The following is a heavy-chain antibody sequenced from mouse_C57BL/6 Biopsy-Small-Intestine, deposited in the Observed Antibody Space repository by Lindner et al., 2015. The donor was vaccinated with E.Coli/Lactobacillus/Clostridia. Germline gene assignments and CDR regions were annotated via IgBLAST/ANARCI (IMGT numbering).Heavy chain of an antibody. CDR2: ISSGGSYT. D-gene: IGHD1-1*01. Sequence: VQLQESGGDLVKPGGSLKLSCAASGFTFSSYGMSWVRQTPDKRLEWVATISSGGSYTYYPGSVKGRFTISRDNAKNTLYLQMSSLKSEDTAMYYCARRTNYYGSSYWYFDVWGTGTTVTVSS. V-gene: IGHV5-6*01. CDR3: ARRTNYYGSSYWYFDV. J-gene: IGHJ1*03. CDR1: GFTFSSYG.